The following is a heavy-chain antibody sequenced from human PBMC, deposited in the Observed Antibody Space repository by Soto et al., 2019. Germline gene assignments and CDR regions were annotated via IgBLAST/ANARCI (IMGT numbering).Heavy chain of an antibody. CDR1: GYTFTSYA. Sequence: ASVKVSCKASGYTFTSYAMHWVRQAPGQRLEWMGWINAGNGNTKYSQKFQGRVTITRDTSASTAYMELRSLRSDDTAVYYCARDAAVGLFDYCGQGTLVTVSS. V-gene: IGHV1-3*01. D-gene: IGHD1-26*01. CDR2: INAGNGNT. CDR3: ARDAAVGLFDY. J-gene: IGHJ4*02.